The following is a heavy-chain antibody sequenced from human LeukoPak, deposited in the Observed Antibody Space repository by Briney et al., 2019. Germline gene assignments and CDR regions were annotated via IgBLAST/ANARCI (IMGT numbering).Heavy chain of an antibody. J-gene: IGHJ5*02. D-gene: IGHD6-6*01. CDR2: IDHSGSP. CDR1: GGSPSGYL. CDR3: ARRYSSSPWYPGS. V-gene: IGHV4-34*01. Sequence: SETLSLTCAVSGGSPSGYLWSWIRQPPGKGLEWIGEIDHSGSPNYNSSLKSRVTISLDTSKNQFSLNLNSVTAADTAVYYCARRYSSSPWYPGSWGQGTLVTVSS.